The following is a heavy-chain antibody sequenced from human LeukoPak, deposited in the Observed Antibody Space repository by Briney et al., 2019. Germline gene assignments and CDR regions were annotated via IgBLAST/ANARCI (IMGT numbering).Heavy chain of an antibody. CDR1: GFTFSTYW. J-gene: IGHJ4*02. CDR2: ISWNSGSI. CDR3: AKDTGGPSTPEGY. D-gene: IGHD2-15*01. V-gene: IGHV3-9*01. Sequence: GGSLRLSCAASGFTFSTYWMSWVRQAPGKGLEWVSGISWNSGSIGYADSVKGRFTISRDNAKNSLYLQMNSLRAEDTALYYCAKDTGGPSTPEGYWGQGTLVTVSS.